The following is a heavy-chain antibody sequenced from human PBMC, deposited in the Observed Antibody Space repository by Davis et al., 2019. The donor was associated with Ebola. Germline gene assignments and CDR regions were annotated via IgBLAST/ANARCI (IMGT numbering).Heavy chain of an antibody. Sequence: SETLSLTCAVYGGSFSGYYWSWIRQPPGKGLEWIGEINHSGSTYYNPSLKSRVTISVDTSKNQFSLKLSSVTAADTAVYYCARHPVVPAAPFDYWGQGTLVTVSS. D-gene: IGHD2-2*01. V-gene: IGHV4-34*01. CDR3: ARHPVVPAAPFDY. CDR2: INHSGST. CDR1: GGSFSGYY. J-gene: IGHJ4*02.